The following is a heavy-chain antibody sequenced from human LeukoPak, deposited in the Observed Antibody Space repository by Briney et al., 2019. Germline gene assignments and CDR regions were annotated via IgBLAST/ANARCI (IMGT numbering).Heavy chain of an antibody. CDR2: ISSSSSTI. J-gene: IGHJ4*02. V-gene: IGHV3-48*01. CDR1: GFTFSSYS. Sequence: GGSLRLSCAASGFTFSSYSMNWVRQAPGKGLEWVSYISSSSSTIYYADSVKGRFTISRDNAKNSLYLQMNSLRAEDTAVYYCARRLGFGVVYYFDYWGQGTLVTVSS. D-gene: IGHD3-3*01. CDR3: ARRLGFGVVYYFDY.